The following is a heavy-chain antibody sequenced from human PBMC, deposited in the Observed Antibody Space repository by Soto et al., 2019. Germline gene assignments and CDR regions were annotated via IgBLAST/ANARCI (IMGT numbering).Heavy chain of an antibody. CDR3: ARDALSRDSI. CDR1: GGSISTHY. Sequence: SETLSLTCTVSGGSISTHYWSWIRQPPGMGLEWIGHIFYSGSTRYNPSLKSRVTISLDTSKNQFSLKLSSVTAADTAVYYCARDALSRDSIWGQGTLVTVSS. D-gene: IGHD3-22*01. CDR2: IFYSGST. J-gene: IGHJ4*02. V-gene: IGHV4-59*11.